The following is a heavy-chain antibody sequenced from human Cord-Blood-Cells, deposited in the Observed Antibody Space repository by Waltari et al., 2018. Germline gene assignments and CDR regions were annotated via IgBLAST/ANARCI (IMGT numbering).Heavy chain of an antibody. CDR2: ISAYNGNT. J-gene: IGHJ3*02. D-gene: IGHD2-15*01. CDR3: ARLGYCSGGSCYDAFDI. CDR1: GYTFTSYG. Sequence: QVQLVQSGAEVKKPGASVKVSCKASGYTFTSYGISWVRQDHGQGLEWMGWISAYNGNTNYAQKLQGRVTMTTDTSTSTAYMELRSLRSDDTAVYYCARLGYCSGGSCYDAFDIWGQGTMVTVSS. V-gene: IGHV1-18*01.